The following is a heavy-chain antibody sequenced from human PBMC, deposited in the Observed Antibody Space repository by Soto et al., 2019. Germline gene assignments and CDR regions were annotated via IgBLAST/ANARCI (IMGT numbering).Heavy chain of an antibody. D-gene: IGHD3-22*01. CDR1: GFSFSSYA. CDR3: VRYYYDSSGYYDY. CDR2: ITSNGGST. J-gene: IGHJ4*02. V-gene: IGHV3-64D*06. Sequence: GGSLWLSCSASGFSFSSYAMHWVRQAPGKGLEYVSAITSNGGSTYYADSVKGRFTISRDNSKNTLYLQMSSLRAEDTAVYYCVRYYYDSSGYYDYWGQGTLVTVSS.